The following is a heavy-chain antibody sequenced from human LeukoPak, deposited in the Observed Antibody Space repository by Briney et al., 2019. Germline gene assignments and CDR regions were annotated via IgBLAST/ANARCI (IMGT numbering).Heavy chain of an antibody. Sequence: PGGSLRLSCAGSGFTGSNNFMSWVRLAPEKGLEWVSVIYSGGSTYYADSVKGLFIISRDNSNNTLYLQMSRLRAEDTAMYYCARGPDPYNWFDPCGQGTLVTVSS. V-gene: IGHV3-53*01. CDR3: ARGPDPYNWFDP. CDR2: IYSGGST. CDR1: GFTGSNNF. J-gene: IGHJ5*02. D-gene: IGHD1-14*01.